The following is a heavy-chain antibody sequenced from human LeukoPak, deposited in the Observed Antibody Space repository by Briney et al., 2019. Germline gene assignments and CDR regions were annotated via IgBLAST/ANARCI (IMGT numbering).Heavy chain of an antibody. J-gene: IGHJ4*02. V-gene: IGHV3-30*04. CDR3: ARERRGSFDY. CDR2: ISYDGSNK. Sequence: GRSLRLSCAASGFTFSSYAMHWVRQAPSKGLEWVAVISYDGSNKYYADSVKGRFTISRDNSKNTLYLQMNSLRAEDTAVYYCARERRGSFDYWGQGTLVTVSS. CDR1: GFTFSSYA. D-gene: IGHD3-10*01.